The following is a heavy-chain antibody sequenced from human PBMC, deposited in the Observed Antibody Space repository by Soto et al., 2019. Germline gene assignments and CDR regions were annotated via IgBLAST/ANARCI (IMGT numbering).Heavy chain of an antibody. J-gene: IGHJ4*02. V-gene: IGHV1-18*01. CDR1: GYTFTHHG. D-gene: IGHD2-2*01. CDR2: ISTYNGNT. CDR3: GLLPYSNSSSRYYFDC. Sequence: PVKASGQASGYTFTHHGLTWERQAPGQGLDWVGWISTYNGNTNYAQNLQGRVTMTTDTSTSTAYRELRSLRSDDTAVYYCGLLPYSNSSSRYYFDCRGQGALVTVSS.